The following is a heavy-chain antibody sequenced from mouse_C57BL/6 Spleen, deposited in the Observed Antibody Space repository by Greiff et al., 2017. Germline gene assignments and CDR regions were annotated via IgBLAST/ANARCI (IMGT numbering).Heavy chain of an antibody. CDR3: TGDLDGYGYFDY. J-gene: IGHJ2*01. CDR1: GFTFSNYW. CDR2: IRLKSDNYAT. V-gene: IGHV6-3*01. Sequence: EVKLQESGGGLVQPGGSMKLSCVASGFTFSNYWMNWVRQSPEKGLEWVAQIRLKSDNYATHYAESVKGRFTISRDDSKSSVYLQMNNLRAEDTGIYYCTGDLDGYGYFDYWGQGTTLTVSS. D-gene: IGHD2-2*01.